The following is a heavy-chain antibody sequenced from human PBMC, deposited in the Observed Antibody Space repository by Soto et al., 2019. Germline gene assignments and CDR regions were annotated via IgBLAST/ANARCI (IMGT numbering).Heavy chain of an antibody. V-gene: IGHV3-13*01. D-gene: IGHD3-10*01. CDR1: GFTLSTYD. CDR3: ANGPHSASGYYCMDV. Sequence: GGSLRLSCAASGFTLSTYDMHWVRQATGKGLEWVAALSYAGDTYYPGSVKGRFTVSRESAKNSLYLQMNSLTAGDTAVYYCANGPHSASGYYCMDVWGKGTTVSVSS. J-gene: IGHJ6*03. CDR2: LSYAGDT.